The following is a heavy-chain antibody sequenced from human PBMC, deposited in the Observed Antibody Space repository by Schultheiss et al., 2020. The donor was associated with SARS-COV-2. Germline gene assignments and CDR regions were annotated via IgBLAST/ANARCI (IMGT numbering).Heavy chain of an antibody. CDR1: GYTFTSYA. J-gene: IGHJ4*02. Sequence: ASVKVSCKASGYTFTSYAMHWVRQAPGQRLEWMGWINAGNGNTKYSQKLQGRVTMTEDTSTDTAYMELSSLRSEDTAVYYCATTNDSSGYYPYSYGYWGQGTLVTVSS. CDR2: INAGNGNT. V-gene: IGHV1-3*01. D-gene: IGHD3-22*01. CDR3: ATTNDSSGYYPYSYGY.